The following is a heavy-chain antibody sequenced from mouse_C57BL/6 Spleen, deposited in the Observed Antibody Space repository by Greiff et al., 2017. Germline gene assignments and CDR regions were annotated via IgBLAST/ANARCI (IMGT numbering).Heavy chain of an antibody. J-gene: IGHJ1*03. CDR2: ISSGSSTI. Sequence: EVQLVESGGGLVKPGGSLKLSCAASGFTFSDYGMHWVRQAPEKGLEWVAYISSGSSTIYNADAVKGRGTISRDNAKNTLFLQMTSLRAEDTAMYDCARGGSSRHWYFDVWGTGTTVTVSA. CDR3: ARGGSSRHWYFDV. V-gene: IGHV5-17*01. CDR1: GFTFSDYG. D-gene: IGHD1-1*01.